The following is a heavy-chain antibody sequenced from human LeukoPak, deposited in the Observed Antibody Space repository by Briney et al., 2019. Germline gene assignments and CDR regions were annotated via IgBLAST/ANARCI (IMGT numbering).Heavy chain of an antibody. V-gene: IGHV4-39*01. CDR2: IYYSGST. CDR3: ARHVRRADYVWGSYRPIDY. D-gene: IGHD3-16*02. CDR1: GGSLSSSSYY. Sequence: SETLSLTCTVSGGSLSSSSYYWGWLRQPPGRGLEWIGSIYYSGSTYYNPSLKSRVTISVDTSKNQFSLKLSSVTAADTAVYYCARHVRRADYVWGSYRPIDYWGQGTLVTVSS. J-gene: IGHJ4*02.